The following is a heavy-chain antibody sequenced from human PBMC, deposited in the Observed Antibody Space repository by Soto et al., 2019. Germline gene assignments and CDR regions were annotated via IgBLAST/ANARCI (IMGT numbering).Heavy chain of an antibody. Sequence: QVQLQESGPGLVKPSQTLSLTCTVSGGSISSGGYYWSWIRQHPGKGLEWIGYIYYSGSTYYNPSLKSRVTISVDTSKNLFSLKLSSVTAADTAVYYCARSPLIYDTDAFDIWGQGTMVTVSS. CDR1: GGSISSGGYY. CDR2: IYYSGST. D-gene: IGHD3-9*01. J-gene: IGHJ3*02. CDR3: ARSPLIYDTDAFDI. V-gene: IGHV4-31*03.